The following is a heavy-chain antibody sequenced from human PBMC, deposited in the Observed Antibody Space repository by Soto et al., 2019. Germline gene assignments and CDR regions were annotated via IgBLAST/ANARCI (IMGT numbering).Heavy chain of an antibody. Sequence: ASVKVSCKASGFTFTSSAMQWVRQARGQRLEWIGWIVVGSGNTNYAQKFQERVTITRDMSTSTAYMELSSLRSEDTAVYYCAAATYYYGSGRPNWFDPWGQGTLVTVSS. D-gene: IGHD3-10*01. CDR2: IVVGSGNT. CDR1: GFTFTSSA. CDR3: AAATYYYGSGRPNWFDP. V-gene: IGHV1-58*02. J-gene: IGHJ5*02.